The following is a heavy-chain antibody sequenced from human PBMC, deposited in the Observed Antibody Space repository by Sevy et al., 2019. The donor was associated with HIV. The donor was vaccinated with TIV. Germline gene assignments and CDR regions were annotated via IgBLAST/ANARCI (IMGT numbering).Heavy chain of an antibody. CDR1: GDSVSSSSVA. Sequence: KQSQTLSLTCTISGDSVSSSSVAWNWIRQSPSRGLEWLGRTYYRSKWYNDYALSVKNRIIISPDTSKNQLSLQLNSVTPEDTAVYYCASAITIFGLTIMLDPWGLGTLVTVSS. CDR3: ASAITIFGLTIMLDP. V-gene: IGHV6-1*01. CDR2: TYYRSKWYN. J-gene: IGHJ5*02. D-gene: IGHD3-3*01.